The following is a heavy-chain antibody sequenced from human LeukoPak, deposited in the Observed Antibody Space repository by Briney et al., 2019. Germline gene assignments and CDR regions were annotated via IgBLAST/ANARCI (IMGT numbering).Heavy chain of an antibody. J-gene: IGHJ4*02. V-gene: IGHV4-59*12. Sequence: SETLSLTCTVSGGSISSYYWTWIRQPPGKGLEWIGSIYYSGSTYYNPSLKSRVTISVDTSKNQFSLKLSSVTAADTAVYYCARCERGYYYDSSIDYWGQGTLVTVSS. CDR1: GGSISSYY. CDR3: ARCERGYYYDSSIDY. CDR2: IYYSGST. D-gene: IGHD3-22*01.